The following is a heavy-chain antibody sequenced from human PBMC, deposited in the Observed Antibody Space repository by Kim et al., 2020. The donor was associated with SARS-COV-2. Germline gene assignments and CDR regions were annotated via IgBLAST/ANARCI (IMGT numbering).Heavy chain of an antibody. CDR1: GYTFTSYA. D-gene: IGHD3-9*01. Sequence: ASVKVSCKASGYTFTSYAMNWVRQAPGQGLEWMGWINTNTGNPTYAQGFTGRFVFSLDTSVSTAYLQISSLKAEDTAVYYCARRYDILTGYSGDGAEYFQHWGQGTLVTVSS. V-gene: IGHV7-4-1*02. J-gene: IGHJ1*01. CDR2: INTNTGNP. CDR3: ARRYDILTGYSGDGAEYFQH.